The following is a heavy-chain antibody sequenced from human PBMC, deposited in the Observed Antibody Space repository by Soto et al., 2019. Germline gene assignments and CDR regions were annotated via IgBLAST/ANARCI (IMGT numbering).Heavy chain of an antibody. CDR1: GGSISSGGYS. V-gene: IGHV4-30-2*01. D-gene: IGHD4-17*01. CDR2: IYHSGST. CDR3: ATFTNHYRARGFAP. J-gene: IGHJ5*02. Sequence: SETLSLTCAVSGGSISSGGYSWSWIRQPPGKGLEWIGYIYHSGSTYYNPSLKSRATISVDTSKNQFSLKLNSVTAADTAVYYCATFTNHYRARGFAPWGQGTLVTVSS.